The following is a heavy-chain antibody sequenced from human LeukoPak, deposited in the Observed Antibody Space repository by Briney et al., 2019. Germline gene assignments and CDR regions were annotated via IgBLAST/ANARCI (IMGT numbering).Heavy chain of an antibody. Sequence: GGSLRLSCEASGFTFSSYWMHWVRQAPAKGPEWVSRIQNDGSSTVYADSVKGRFTISRENAKNTLYLQMNTLRVEDTAVYYCVCYGIAPPYWGQGTLVTVSS. D-gene: IGHD2-8*01. J-gene: IGHJ4*02. CDR1: GFTFSSYW. V-gene: IGHV3-74*01. CDR2: IQNDGSST. CDR3: VCYGIAPPY.